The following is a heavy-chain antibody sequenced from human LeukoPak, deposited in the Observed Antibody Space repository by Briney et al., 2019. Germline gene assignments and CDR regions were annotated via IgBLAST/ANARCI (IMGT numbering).Heavy chain of an antibody. J-gene: IGHJ4*02. CDR3: ARDSNYFDSSGYHQYYFDY. CDR1: GGSISSYY. Sequence: SETLSLTCTVSGGSISSYYWSWIRQPPGKGLEWIAYIYYSGSTNYNPSLKSRVTISVDTSKNQFSLKLSSVTAADTAVYYCARDSNYFDSSGYHQYYFDYWGQGTLVTVSS. CDR2: IYYSGST. D-gene: IGHD3-22*01. V-gene: IGHV4-59*01.